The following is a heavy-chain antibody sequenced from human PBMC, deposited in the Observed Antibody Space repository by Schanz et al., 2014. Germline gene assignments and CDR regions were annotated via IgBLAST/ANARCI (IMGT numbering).Heavy chain of an antibody. Sequence: VQLVESGGGLVKPGGSLRLSCVASGFTFSIYAMHWVRQAPGKGLEYVSAISHDGYSTYYADSVKGRFTVSRDNSKNTLYLQLNSLRAEDTAVYYCARGRVLESWGQGTLXTVSS. CDR1: GFTFSIYA. CDR2: ISHDGYST. V-gene: IGHV3-64*04. CDR3: ARGRVLES. J-gene: IGHJ5*02. D-gene: IGHD1-1*01.